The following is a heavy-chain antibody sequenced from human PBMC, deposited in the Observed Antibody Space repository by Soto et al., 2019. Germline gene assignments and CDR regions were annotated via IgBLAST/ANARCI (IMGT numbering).Heavy chain of an antibody. Sequence: SETLSLTCTVSGGTISSYSWRWIRQPPGKGLEWIGYIYYSGSTNYNPSLKSRVTISVDTSKNQFSLKLSSVTSADTAVYYCARDYGAYFDYWGQGTLVTVSS. CDR2: IYYSGST. CDR1: GGTISSYS. V-gene: IGHV4-59*01. J-gene: IGHJ4*02. D-gene: IGHD4-17*01. CDR3: ARDYGAYFDY.